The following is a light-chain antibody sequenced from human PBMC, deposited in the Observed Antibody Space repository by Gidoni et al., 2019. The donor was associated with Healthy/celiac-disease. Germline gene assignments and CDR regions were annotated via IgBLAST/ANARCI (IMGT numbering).Light chain of an antibody. CDR2: KDS. J-gene: IGLJ2*01. Sequence: SYELTQPPSVSVSPGQTARITCSGDALPKQYAYWYQQKPGQAPVLVIYKDSERPSGIPERFSGSSSGTTVTLTISGVHAEDEADYYCQSADSSGTCVVFGGGTKLTVL. CDR1: ALPKQY. CDR3: QSADSSGTCVV. V-gene: IGLV3-25*03.